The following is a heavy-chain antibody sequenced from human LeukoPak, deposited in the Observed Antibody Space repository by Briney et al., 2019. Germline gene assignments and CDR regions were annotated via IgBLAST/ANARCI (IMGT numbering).Heavy chain of an antibody. Sequence: SGPTLVNPTQTLTLTCTFSGFSLSTSGVGVGWIRQPPGRALEWLALIYWDDDERFSPSLESRLTITKDSSKNQVVLTMTNMDPVDTATYYRAHTLADGGKRCFDYWGQGTLVTVSS. D-gene: IGHD4-23*01. J-gene: IGHJ4*02. CDR2: IYWDDDE. V-gene: IGHV2-5*02. CDR1: GFSLSTSGVG. CDR3: AHTLADGGKRCFDY.